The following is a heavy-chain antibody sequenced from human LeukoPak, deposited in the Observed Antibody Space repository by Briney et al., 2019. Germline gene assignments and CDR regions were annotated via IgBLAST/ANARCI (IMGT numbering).Heavy chain of an antibody. CDR1: GYTFTTYG. CDR2: ISAYNGDT. D-gene: IGHD6-6*01. J-gene: IGHJ5*02. Sequence: GASVKVSRKASGYTFTTYGITWVRQAPGQGLEWMGWISAYNGDTNYAQKLQGRVTMTTDTSTSTAYMELRSLRSDDTAIYYCARGGSGSSTWFDPWGQGTLVTVSS. CDR3: ARGGSGSSTWFDP. V-gene: IGHV1-18*01.